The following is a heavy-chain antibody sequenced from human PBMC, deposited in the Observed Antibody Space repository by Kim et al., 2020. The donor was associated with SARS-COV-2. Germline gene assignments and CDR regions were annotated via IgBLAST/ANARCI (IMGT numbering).Heavy chain of an antibody. Sequence: GGSLRLSCAASGFTFSSYAMSWVRQAPGKGLEWVSAISGSGGSTYYADSVKGRFTISRDNSKNTLYLQMNSLRAEDTAVYYCAKAIYGSGSYYNGWVGYYFDYWGQGTLVTVSS. CDR1: GFTFSSYA. V-gene: IGHV3-23*01. J-gene: IGHJ4*02. CDR3: AKAIYGSGSYYNGWVGYYFDY. CDR2: ISGSGGST. D-gene: IGHD3-10*01.